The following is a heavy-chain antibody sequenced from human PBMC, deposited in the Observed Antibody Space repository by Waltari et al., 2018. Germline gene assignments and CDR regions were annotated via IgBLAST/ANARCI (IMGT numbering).Heavy chain of an antibody. D-gene: IGHD6-6*01. J-gene: IGHJ4*02. CDR2: IYSGGST. CDR1: GFTVSSNY. Sequence: EVQLVETGGGLIQPGGSLRLSCAASGFTVSSNYMSWVRQAPGNGLEWVSVIYSGGSTYYADSVKGRFTISRDNSKNTLYLQMNSLRAEDTAVYYCARDEYSSSSSYYWGQGTLVTVSS. V-gene: IGHV3-53*02. CDR3: ARDEYSSSSSYY.